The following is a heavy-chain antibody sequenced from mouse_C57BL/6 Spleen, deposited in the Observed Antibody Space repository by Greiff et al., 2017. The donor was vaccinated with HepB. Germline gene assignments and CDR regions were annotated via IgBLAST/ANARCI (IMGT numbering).Heavy chain of an antibody. V-gene: IGHV14-1*01. CDR1: GFNIKDYY. D-gene: IGHD2-1*01. CDR3: TTGNYGNYGGDY. Sequence: EVQLQQSGAELVRPGASVKLSCTASGFNIKDYYMHWVKQRPEQGLEWIGRIDPEDGDTEYAPKFQGKATMTADTSSNTAYLQLSSLTSEDTAVYYCTTGNYGNYGGDYWGQGTTLTVAS. J-gene: IGHJ2*01. CDR2: IDPEDGDT.